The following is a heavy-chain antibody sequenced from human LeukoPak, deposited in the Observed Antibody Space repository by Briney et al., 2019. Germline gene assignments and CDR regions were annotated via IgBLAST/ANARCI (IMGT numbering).Heavy chain of an antibody. CDR3: ARVKRYPTVWFDP. V-gene: IGHV1-8*01. Sequence: ASVKVSCKASGYTFSSYDISWVRQAAGQGLEWMGWMNPITGSTGYAQKFRGRVTMTRDTSITTAFMELSSLRSDDTAIYYCARVKRYPTVWFDPWGQGTVVSVSS. CDR1: GYTFSSYD. CDR2: MNPITGST. D-gene: IGHD1-1*01. J-gene: IGHJ5*02.